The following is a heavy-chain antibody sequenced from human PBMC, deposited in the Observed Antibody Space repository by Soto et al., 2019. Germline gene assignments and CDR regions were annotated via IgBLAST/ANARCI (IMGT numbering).Heavy chain of an antibody. CDR1: GDSISSGDYY. CDR2: VSYSGSF. V-gene: IGHV4-31*03. D-gene: IGHD3-10*01. CDR3: ARERLDFSNYYSGPFDI. J-gene: IGHJ3*02. Sequence: EQLQETGPGLVKPSQTLALTCIVSGDSISSGDYYWSWIRQFPGKGLEWIGYVSYSGSFFYSPSLKSRLTISTDKSRNQFSLKLNSVTAADTAVFYCARERLDFSNYYSGPFDILGHGTMVTVSS.